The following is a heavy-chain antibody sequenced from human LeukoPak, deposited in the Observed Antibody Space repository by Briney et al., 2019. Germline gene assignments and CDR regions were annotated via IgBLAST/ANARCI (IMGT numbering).Heavy chain of an antibody. V-gene: IGHV3-7*01. CDR1: GFTLGSYW. J-gene: IGHJ6*02. Sequence: GGSLRLSCAASGFTLGSYWMTWVRQAPRKGLEWAAAIKEDGSETYYVDSVKGRFTISRDNAKNSLYLQMSSLRAEDTAVYYCARDTRRITIFGVGDYYGMDVWGQGTTVTVSS. CDR2: IKEDGSET. CDR3: ARDTRRITIFGVGDYYGMDV. D-gene: IGHD3-3*01.